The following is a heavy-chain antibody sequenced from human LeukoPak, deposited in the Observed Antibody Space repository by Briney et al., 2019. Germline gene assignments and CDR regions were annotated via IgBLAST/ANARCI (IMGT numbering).Heavy chain of an antibody. Sequence: GGSLRLSCAASGFTFSSYEMNWVRQAPGKGLEWASYITGSGTTIYYADSVKGRFTISRDNAKNSLYLQMNSLRAEDTAVYYCARDRSTVTTWLDYWGQGTLVTVSS. CDR2: ITGSGTTI. CDR3: ARDRSTVTTWLDY. D-gene: IGHD4-17*01. J-gene: IGHJ4*02. CDR1: GFTFSSYE. V-gene: IGHV3-48*03.